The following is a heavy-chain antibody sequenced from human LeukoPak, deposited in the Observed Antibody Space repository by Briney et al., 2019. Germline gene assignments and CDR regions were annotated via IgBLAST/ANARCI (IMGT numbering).Heavy chain of an antibody. CDR2: IKQDGSQK. CDR3: GRDSGSYHFDSC. Sequence: PGGSLRLSCAASGFTFSNYWMGWVRQAPGKGLEWVANIKQDGSQKYFGDSVKGRFTISRDNAENSLFLQMSSLRDEDTAAYYCGRDSGSYHFDSCWGQGTLVTVSS. D-gene: IGHD1-26*01. CDR1: GFTFSNYW. J-gene: IGHJ4*02. V-gene: IGHV3-7*01.